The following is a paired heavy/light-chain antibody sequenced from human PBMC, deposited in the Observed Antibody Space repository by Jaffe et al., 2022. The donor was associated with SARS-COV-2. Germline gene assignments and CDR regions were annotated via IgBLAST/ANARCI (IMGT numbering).Heavy chain of an antibody. Sequence: QVQLVESGGGVVQPGRSLRLSCAASGFTFSSYAMHWVRQAPGKGLEWVAVISYDGNNKYYADSVKGRFTISRDNSKNTLYLQMNSLRLGDTAVYSCVRGSDCSGATCHPGYWGQGTVVTVS. V-gene: IGHV3-30*04. J-gene: IGHJ4*02. D-gene: IGHD2-15*01. CDR3: VRGSDCSGATCHPGY. CDR2: ISYDGNNK. CDR1: GFTFSSYA.
Light chain of an antibody. J-gene: IGLJ3*02. CDR3: SSYTSSSTWV. Sequence: QSALAQPASVSGSPGQSITISCTGTSSDIGAYNYVSWYQQHPGKAPKFMLYDVSNRPSGVSYRFSGSKSGNTASLTISGLQAEDEADYYCSSYTSSSTWVFGGGTKLTVL. CDR1: SSDIGAYNY. CDR2: DVS. V-gene: IGLV2-14*01.